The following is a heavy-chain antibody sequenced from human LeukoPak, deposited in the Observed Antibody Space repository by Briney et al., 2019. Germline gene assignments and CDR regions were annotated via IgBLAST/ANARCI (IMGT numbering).Heavy chain of an antibody. CDR1: GGSISSGGYY. CDR3: ARTRTNTGDAFDI. J-gene: IGHJ3*02. V-gene: IGHV4-30-2*01. D-gene: IGHD2-8*02. Sequence: SETLSLTCTVSGGSISSGGYYWSWIRQPPGKGLEWIGYIYHSGSTYYNPSLKSRVTISVDRSKSQFSLKLSSVTAADTAVYYCARTRTNTGDAFDIWGQGTMVTVSS. CDR2: IYHSGST.